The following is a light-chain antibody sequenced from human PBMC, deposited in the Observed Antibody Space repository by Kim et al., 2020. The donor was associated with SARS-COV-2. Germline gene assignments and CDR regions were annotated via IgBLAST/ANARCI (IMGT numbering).Light chain of an antibody. J-gene: IGLJ2*01. CDR2: DVS. CDR3: SSYTSSSVV. V-gene: IGLV2-14*01. Sequence: QSALTQPASVSGSPGQSITISCTGTSSDVGGYNYVSWYQQHPGKAPKLMIYDVSKRPSGVSNRFSGSKSGNTASLTISGLQAEDEADYYCSSYTSSSVVFGRGTQLTVL. CDR1: SSDVGGYNY.